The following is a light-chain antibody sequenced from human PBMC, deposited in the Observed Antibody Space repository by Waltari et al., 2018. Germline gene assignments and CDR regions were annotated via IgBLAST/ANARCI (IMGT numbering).Light chain of an antibody. CDR3: ATWDSSLRAEV. J-gene: IGLJ3*02. CDR2: EDE. Sequence: QSVLTQPPSVSAAPGQRVTISCSGSSSDIGDNYVSWYQQVPGTAPKLLVYEDENGLSEMPDRFSASKSGTSATLAITGLQTGDEADYYFATWDSSLRAEVFGGGTKLTVL. CDR1: SSDIGDNY. V-gene: IGLV1-51*02.